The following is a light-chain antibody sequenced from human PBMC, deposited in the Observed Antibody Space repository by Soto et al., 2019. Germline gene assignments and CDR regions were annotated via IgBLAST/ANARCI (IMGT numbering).Light chain of an antibody. CDR3: QQPWTYTLT. CDR1: QDVSRS. Sequence: DTQLTQSPSFLSASVGDRVTITCRASQDVSRSVGWYQQKPGKAPKLLISAASTLHSGFPSRFSGSGSGTDFTLTISSLHPEDFATHYRQQPWTYTLTLGGGTKVEI. CDR2: AAS. J-gene: IGKJ4*01. V-gene: IGKV1-9*01.